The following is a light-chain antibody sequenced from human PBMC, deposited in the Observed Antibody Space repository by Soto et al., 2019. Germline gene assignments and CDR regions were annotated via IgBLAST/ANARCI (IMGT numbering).Light chain of an antibody. CDR3: QNHNNAPWT. CDR1: RSISPW. CDR2: AAS. V-gene: IGKV1-27*01. J-gene: IGKJ1*01. Sequence: DIQMTQSPSTLSASVGDRVTIACRASRSISPWLAWYQQKSGKVPKLLIYAASTLQSGVPSRFSGSRSGTDFTLTISSLQPEDVATYYCQNHNNAPWTFGQGTKVDIK.